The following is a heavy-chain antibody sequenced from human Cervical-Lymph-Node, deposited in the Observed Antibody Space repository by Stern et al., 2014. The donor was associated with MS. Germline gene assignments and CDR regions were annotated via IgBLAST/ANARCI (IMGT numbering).Heavy chain of an antibody. CDR2: IYHGDYDT. V-gene: IGHV5-51*03. CDR3: ARRGLGYDGADH. D-gene: IGHD3-16*01. Sequence: EVQLVQSGAEVRKPGESLKISCKVSGYSFANFWIGWVRQVPGKGLEWMGIIYHGDYDTRYSPACQGQVTLSADESISTAYLQWSSLKASDTGIYYCARRGLGYDGADHWGQGALVTVSS. CDR1: GYSFANFW. J-gene: IGHJ4*02.